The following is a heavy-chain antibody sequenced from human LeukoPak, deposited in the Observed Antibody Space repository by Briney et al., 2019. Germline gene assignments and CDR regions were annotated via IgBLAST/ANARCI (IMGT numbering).Heavy chain of an antibody. Sequence: GESLKISCKGYGYSSTSYWIGWVRQMPGKGLEWMGIIYPYDSDTRYSPSFQGQVTISADKSINTAFLQWSSLKASDSAMYYCARPDSSSDYWGQGTLVTVSS. D-gene: IGHD3-22*01. V-gene: IGHV5-51*01. CDR1: GYSSTSYW. CDR2: IYPYDSDT. CDR3: ARPDSSSDY. J-gene: IGHJ4*02.